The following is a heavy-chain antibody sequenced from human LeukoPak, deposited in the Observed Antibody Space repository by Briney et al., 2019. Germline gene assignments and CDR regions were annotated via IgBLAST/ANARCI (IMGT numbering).Heavy chain of an antibody. CDR3: ARGPTNPDWLSGNWFDP. D-gene: IGHD3-9*01. CDR1: GGSISSYY. Sequence: SETLSLTCTVSGGSISSYYWSWIRQPPGKGLEWIGYFYNSGSTNYNPSLKSRVTISVDTSKNQFSLKLSSVTAADTAVYYCARGPTNPDWLSGNWFDPWGQGTLVTVSS. V-gene: IGHV4-59*01. CDR2: FYNSGST. J-gene: IGHJ5*02.